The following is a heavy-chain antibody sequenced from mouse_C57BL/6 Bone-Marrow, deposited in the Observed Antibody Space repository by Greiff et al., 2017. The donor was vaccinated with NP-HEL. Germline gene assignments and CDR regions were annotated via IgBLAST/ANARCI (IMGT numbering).Heavy chain of an antibody. D-gene: IGHD1-1*01. J-gene: IGHJ1*03. CDR2: IYPGNSDT. CDR1: GYTFTSYW. Sequence: VQLKESGTVLARPGASVKMSCKTSGYTFTSYWMHWVKQRPGQGLEWIGAIYPGNSDTSYNQKFKGKAKLTAVTSASTAYMELSSLTNEDSAVYYCTREKSYYYGSSLWYFDVWGTGTTVTVSS. V-gene: IGHV1-5*01. CDR3: TREKSYYYGSSLWYFDV.